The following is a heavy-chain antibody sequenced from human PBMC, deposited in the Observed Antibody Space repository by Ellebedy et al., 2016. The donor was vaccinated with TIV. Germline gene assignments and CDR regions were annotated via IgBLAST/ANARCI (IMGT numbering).Heavy chain of an antibody. CDR1: GFNFRSYA. J-gene: IGHJ4*02. CDR3: ARAGGIGVVDY. D-gene: IGHD3-3*01. V-gene: IGHV3-23*01. CDR2: ISGSATSI. Sequence: PGGSLRLSCAASGFNFRSYAMSWVRQAPGKGLEWVSGISGSATSIAYADSVRGRFTISRDNSKNTLDLQMNSLSAEDTAVYYCARAGGIGVVDYWGQGTLVTVSS.